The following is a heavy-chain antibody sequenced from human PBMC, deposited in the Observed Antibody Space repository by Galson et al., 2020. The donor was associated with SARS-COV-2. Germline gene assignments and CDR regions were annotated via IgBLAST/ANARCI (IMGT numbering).Heavy chain of an antibody. CDR1: GGSISSYY. J-gene: IGHJ4*02. V-gene: IGHV4-59*01. CDR3: ARGDVDIGLRYYFDY. D-gene: IGHD5-12*01. CDR2: IYYSGRT. Sequence: SETLSLTCTVPGGSISSYYWSWIRKPPGKGLEWIGYIYYSGRTNYNPPLKSRVTISVDTSKNQFSLKLSSVTAADTAVYYCARGDVDIGLRYYFDYWGQGTLVTVSS.